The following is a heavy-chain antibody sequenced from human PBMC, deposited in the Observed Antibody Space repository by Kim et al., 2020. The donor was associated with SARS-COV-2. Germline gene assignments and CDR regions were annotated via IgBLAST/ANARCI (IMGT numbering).Heavy chain of an antibody. Sequence: SLRLSCAASGFTFGDYAMHWVRQAPGKGLEWVSGISWNSGSIGYADSVKGRFTISRDNAKNSLYLQMNSLRAEDTALYYCAKDIGSGSYYNVYYYGMDVWGQGTTVTVSS. CDR1: GFTFGDYA. CDR3: AKDIGSGSYYNVYYYGMDV. V-gene: IGHV3-9*01. CDR2: ISWNSGSI. J-gene: IGHJ6*02. D-gene: IGHD3-10*01.